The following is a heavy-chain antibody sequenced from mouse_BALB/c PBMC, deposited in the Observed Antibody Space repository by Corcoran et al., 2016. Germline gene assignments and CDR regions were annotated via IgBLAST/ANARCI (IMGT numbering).Heavy chain of an antibody. V-gene: IGHV8-12*01. Sequence: QVTLKESGPGILQPSQTLSLTCSFSGFSLSTSGMGVSWIRQPSGKGLEWLAHIYWDDDKRYNPSLKSRLTISKDTSSNQVFLKITSVDTADTATYYCARRADDGYPFAYWGQVTLVTVSA. CDR1: GFSLSTSGMG. J-gene: IGHJ3*01. CDR3: ARRADDGYPFAY. D-gene: IGHD2-3*01. CDR2: IYWDDDK.